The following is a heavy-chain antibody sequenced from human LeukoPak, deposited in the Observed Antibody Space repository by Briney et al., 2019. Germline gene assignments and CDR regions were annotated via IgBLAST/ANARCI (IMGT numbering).Heavy chain of an antibody. J-gene: IGHJ4*02. CDR3: VATRVCGGVLLRPNCLYFEN. Sequence: GGSLRLSCAASGFTFNNYVMSWVRQAPGKGLEWVSGIDYSGGNTNYADSVLGRFAVSRDNSKNTLYLQMNSLRAEDTAVYYCVATRVCGGVLLRPNCLYFENWGQGTLVSVSS. D-gene: IGHD3-10*01. V-gene: IGHV3-23*01. CDR1: GFTFNNYV. CDR2: IDYSGGNT.